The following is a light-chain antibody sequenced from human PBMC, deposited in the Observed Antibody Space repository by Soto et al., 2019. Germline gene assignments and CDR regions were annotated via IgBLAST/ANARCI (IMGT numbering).Light chain of an antibody. V-gene: IGLV2-14*01. CDR3: ASYTTSSTYL. Sequence: QSVLTQPASVSGSPGQSIAISCTGTSSDVGGYSYVSWYQQQPGTAPKLVISDVSNRPSGVSDRFSGSKSGNTASLTISGLQTEDEADYYCASYTTSSTYLFGTGTKVTVL. CDR1: SSDVGGYSY. J-gene: IGLJ1*01. CDR2: DVS.